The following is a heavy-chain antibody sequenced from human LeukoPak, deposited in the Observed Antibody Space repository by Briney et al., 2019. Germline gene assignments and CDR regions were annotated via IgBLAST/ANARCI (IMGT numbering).Heavy chain of an antibody. CDR2: ISGRSSTI. D-gene: IGHD1-26*01. CDR3: ARDRIKSGSYYFDY. CDR1: AFTFSDYS. V-gene: IGHV3-48*01. Sequence: GGSLRLSCAASAFTFSDYSMNWVRQAPGEGLESVSYISGRSSTIYYADSVKGRFTTSRDNAKNSMYLQMNSLRAEDTAVYYCARDRIKSGSYYFDYWGQGTLVTVSS. J-gene: IGHJ4*02.